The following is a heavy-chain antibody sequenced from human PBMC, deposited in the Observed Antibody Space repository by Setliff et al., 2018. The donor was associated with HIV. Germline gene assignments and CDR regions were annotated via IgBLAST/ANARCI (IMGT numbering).Heavy chain of an antibody. CDR2: MNPNSGNT. J-gene: IGHJ3*02. Sequence: ASVKVSCKASGYTFTSYDINWVRQATGQGLEWMGWMNPNSGNTGYAQKFQGRVTMTRNTSISTAYMELSSLRSEDTAAYYCAANYYDSSGFEVDAFDIWGQGTMVTVSS. CDR1: GYTFTSYD. D-gene: IGHD3-22*01. CDR3: AANYYDSSGFEVDAFDI. V-gene: IGHV1-8*01.